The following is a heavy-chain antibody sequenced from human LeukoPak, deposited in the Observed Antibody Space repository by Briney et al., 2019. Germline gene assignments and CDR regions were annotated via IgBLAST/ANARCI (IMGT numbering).Heavy chain of an antibody. V-gene: IGHV4-34*01. CDR2: INHGGST. Sequence: SETLSLTCAAYGGSFRGHYWIWIRQSPGKGLERIGEINHGGSTNYNPSLKSRVTISIDTSKNQFSLKLNSVTAADTAVYYCARGGGTFGGHGVVAYWGQGPLVTVSS. J-gene: IGHJ4*02. CDR3: ARGGGTFGGHGVVAY. CDR1: GGSFRGHY. D-gene: IGHD3-16*01.